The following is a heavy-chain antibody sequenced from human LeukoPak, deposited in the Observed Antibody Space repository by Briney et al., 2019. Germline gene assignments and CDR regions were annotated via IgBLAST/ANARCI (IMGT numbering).Heavy chain of an antibody. V-gene: IGHV4-39*07. Sequence: SETLSLTCTVSGGSISSSSYYWGWIRQPPGKGLEWIGNIYYSGSTHYNPSLKSRVTISVDTSKNQFSLKLSSVTAADTAVYYCAREQWLDAFDIWGQGTMVTVSS. CDR3: AREQWLDAFDI. CDR2: IYYSGST. J-gene: IGHJ3*02. D-gene: IGHD6-19*01. CDR1: GGSISSSSYY.